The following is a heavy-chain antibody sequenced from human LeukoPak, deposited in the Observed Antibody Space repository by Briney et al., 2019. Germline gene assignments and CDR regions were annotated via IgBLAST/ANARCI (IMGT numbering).Heavy chain of an antibody. CDR3: ARRVGPGYEKTLDY. CDR2: INPSGNTF. Sequence: GGSLRLSCAASGFTFSSYEVHWVRQAPGEGLEWVSYINPSGNTFDYADSVKGRFTISRDNAKNSLYLQMNSLRAEDTAVYYCARRVGPGYEKTLDYGGQGTLVTVSS. J-gene: IGHJ4*02. D-gene: IGHD5-12*01. V-gene: IGHV3-48*03. CDR1: GFTFSSYE.